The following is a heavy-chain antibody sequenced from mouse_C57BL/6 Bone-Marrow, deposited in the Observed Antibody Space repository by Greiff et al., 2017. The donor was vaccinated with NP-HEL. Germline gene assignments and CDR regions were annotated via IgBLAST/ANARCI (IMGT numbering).Heavy chain of an antibody. D-gene: IGHD2-1*01. Sequence: VQLQQSGPELVKPGASVKISCKASGYAFSSSWMNWVKQRPGKGLEWIGRIYPGDGDTNYNGKFKGKATLTADKSSSTAYMQLSSLTSEDSAVYVCARNGIYYGKGWYFDYWGQGTTLTVSS. V-gene: IGHV1-82*01. CDR2: IYPGDGDT. J-gene: IGHJ2*01. CDR3: ARNGIYYGKGWYFDY. CDR1: GYAFSSSW.